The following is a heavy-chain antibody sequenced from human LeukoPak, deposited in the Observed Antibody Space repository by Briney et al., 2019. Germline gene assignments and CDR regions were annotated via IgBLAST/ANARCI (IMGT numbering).Heavy chain of an antibody. CDR3: ARDQSSGWYGY. CDR1: GHTFTGYY. Sequence: HRASVKVSCKASGHTFTGYYMHWVRQAPGQGLEWMGWINANSGGTNNAQKFQGRVTMTRDTSISTAYMELSRLRSDDTAVYYCARDQSSGWYGYWGQGTLVTVSS. CDR2: INANSGGT. D-gene: IGHD6-19*01. J-gene: IGHJ4*02. V-gene: IGHV1-2*02.